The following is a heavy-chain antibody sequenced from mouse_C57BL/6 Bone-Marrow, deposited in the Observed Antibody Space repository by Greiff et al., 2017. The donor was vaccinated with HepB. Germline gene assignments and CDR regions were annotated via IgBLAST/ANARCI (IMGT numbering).Heavy chain of an antibody. CDR3: ARGTTVVATRYAMDY. Sequence: EVKLVESGPELVKPGASVKISCKASGYSFTGYYMHWVKQSHGNILDWIGYIYPYNGVSSYNQKFKGKATLTVDKSSSTAYMELRSLTSEDSAVYYCARGTTVVATRYAMDYWGQGTSVTVSS. J-gene: IGHJ4*01. CDR1: GYSFTGYY. CDR2: IYPYNGVS. V-gene: IGHV1-31*01. D-gene: IGHD1-1*01.